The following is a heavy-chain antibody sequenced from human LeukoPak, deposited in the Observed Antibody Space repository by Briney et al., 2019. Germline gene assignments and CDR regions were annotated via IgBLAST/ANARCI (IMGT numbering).Heavy chain of an antibody. Sequence: GGSLRLSCAASGFTFSSYSMKWVRQAPGKGLEWVSSISSSSSYIYYADSVKGRFTISRDNAKNSLYLQMNSLRAEDTAVYYCARDNYDSSGYFPSGFDYWGQGTLVTVSS. J-gene: IGHJ4*02. D-gene: IGHD3-22*01. V-gene: IGHV3-21*01. CDR3: ARDNYDSSGYFPSGFDY. CDR2: ISSSSSYI. CDR1: GFTFSSYS.